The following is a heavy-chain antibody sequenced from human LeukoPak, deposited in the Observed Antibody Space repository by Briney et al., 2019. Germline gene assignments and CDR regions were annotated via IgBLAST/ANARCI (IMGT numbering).Heavy chain of an antibody. J-gene: IGHJ4*02. CDR3: ARVPRSGSYIYFDY. CDR2: LNPNTGGT. CDR1: EYTFTGYY. D-gene: IGHD3-10*01. Sequence: ASVKVSCKASEYTFTGYYIHWVRQAPGQGLEWMGRLNPNTGGTNYAQNVQGRVTMTRDTSISTVYMELSSLRSDDTALYYCARVPRSGSYIYFDYWGQGTLVTVAS. V-gene: IGHV1-2*06.